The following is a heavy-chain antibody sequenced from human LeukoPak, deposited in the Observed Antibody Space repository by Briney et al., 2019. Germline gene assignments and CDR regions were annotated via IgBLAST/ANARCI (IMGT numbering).Heavy chain of an antibody. D-gene: IGHD2-8*02. CDR3: TKLLGTMWPMWGLDV. J-gene: IGHJ6*02. CDR1: GFTFNNHA. CDR2: INIRGTGT. V-gene: IGHV3-23*01. Sequence: GGSLRPSCAVSGFTFNNHAMNWVRQAPGRGLEWISGINIRGTGTYYADSVKGRFTISRDDSKNTLYLQMNSLSVEDTAVYYCTKLLGTMWPMWGLDVWGQGTTVTVSS.